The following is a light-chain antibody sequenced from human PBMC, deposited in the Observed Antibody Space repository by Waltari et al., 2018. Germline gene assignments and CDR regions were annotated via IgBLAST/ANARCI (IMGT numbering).Light chain of an antibody. V-gene: IGKV2-29*02. CDR1: QSLLDTAGNIY. CDR2: RVS. CDR3: MEALETPPS. Sequence: VVLTQTPLSLSVTPGEPASISCRSNQSLLDTAGNIYLFWFLQKAGQSPRLLIYRVSKRFSGVPDRISGSGSGTDFTLKISRVEAEDVGVYYCMEALETPPSFGGGTKV. J-gene: IGKJ4*01.